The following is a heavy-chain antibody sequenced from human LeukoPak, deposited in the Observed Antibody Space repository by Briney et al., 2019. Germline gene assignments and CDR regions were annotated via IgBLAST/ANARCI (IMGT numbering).Heavy chain of an antibody. V-gene: IGHV4-39*07. J-gene: IGHJ3*02. CDR2: IYYSGST. Sequence: ASETLSLTCTVSGGSISSSSYYWGWIRQPPGKGLEWVGSIYYSGSTYYNPSLKSRVTISVDTSKNQFSLKLSSVTAADTAVYYCARDRLGYYYDSSGYYYVDSPHDIWGQGTMVTVSS. CDR3: ARDRLGYYYDSSGYYYVDSPHDI. D-gene: IGHD3-22*01. CDR1: GGSISSSSYY.